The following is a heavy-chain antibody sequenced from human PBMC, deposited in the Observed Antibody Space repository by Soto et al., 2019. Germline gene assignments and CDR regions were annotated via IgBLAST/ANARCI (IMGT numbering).Heavy chain of an antibody. CDR3: AHRNSGSYYLDY. D-gene: IGHD3-10*01. CDR2: IYWDDDK. Sequence: QITLKESGPTLVKATQTLTLTCTFSGSSLSTSGVRVGWIRQPPGKALEWLALIYWDDDKRYSPSLKSRLTITKDTSKKQVVLTMTNMDPGDTATYYGAHRNSGSYYLDYWGQGTLVTVSS. V-gene: IGHV2-5*02. J-gene: IGHJ4*02. CDR1: GSSLSTSGVR.